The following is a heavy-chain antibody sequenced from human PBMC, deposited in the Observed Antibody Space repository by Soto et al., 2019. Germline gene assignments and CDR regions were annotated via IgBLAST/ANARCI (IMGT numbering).Heavy chain of an antibody. V-gene: IGHV4-39*01. CDR3: ARQITMIVVVNRAPLTD. J-gene: IGHJ4*02. CDR1: GGSISSSSYY. Sequence: QLQLQESGPGLVKPSETLSLTCTVSGGSISSSSYYWGWIRQPPGKGLEWIGSIYYSGSTYYNPSLKSRVTLAVDTSKNQFSLKLSSVTAADTAVYYCARQITMIVVVNRAPLTDWGQGTLVTVSS. CDR2: IYYSGST. D-gene: IGHD3-22*01.